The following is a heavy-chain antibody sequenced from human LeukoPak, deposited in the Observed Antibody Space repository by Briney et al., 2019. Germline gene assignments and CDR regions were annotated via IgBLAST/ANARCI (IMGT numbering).Heavy chain of an antibody. D-gene: IGHD6-19*01. J-gene: IGHJ4*02. CDR2: IWYDGSNK. Sequence: PTGGSLRLSCAASGFTFSSYGMHWVRQAPGKGLEWVAVIWYDGSNKYYADSVKGRFTISRDNSKNTLYLQMNSLRAEDTAVYYCARDLGSSGWYLVHFDYWGQGTLVTVSS. CDR3: ARDLGSSGWYLVHFDY. CDR1: GFTFSSYG. V-gene: IGHV3-33*01.